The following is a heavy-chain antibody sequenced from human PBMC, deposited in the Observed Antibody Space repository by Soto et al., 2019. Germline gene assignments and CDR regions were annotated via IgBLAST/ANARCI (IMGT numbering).Heavy chain of an antibody. Sequence: HPGGSLRLSCAASGFTFSSYGMHWVRQAPGKGLEWVAVIWYDGSNKYYADSVKGRFTISRDNSKNTLYLQMNSLRAEDTAVYYCAREENYDFWSGYPPHFMDVWGQGTTVTVSS. V-gene: IGHV3-33*01. CDR3: AREENYDFWSGYPPHFMDV. D-gene: IGHD3-3*01. J-gene: IGHJ6*02. CDR2: IWYDGSNK. CDR1: GFTFSSYG.